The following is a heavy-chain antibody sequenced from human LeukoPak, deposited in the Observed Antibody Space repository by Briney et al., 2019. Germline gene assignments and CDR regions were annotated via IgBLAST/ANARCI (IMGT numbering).Heavy chain of an antibody. Sequence: GGSLRLSCTASGVMFSGYWMSWVRQAPGKGLEWVANIKQHGTEKYYVDSVKGRFTISRDDAKKSVYLQMNSLRAEDTAVYYCASDGGPFDHWGQGILVTVAS. V-gene: IGHV3-7*01. D-gene: IGHD3-16*01. CDR2: IKQHGTEK. CDR1: GVMFSGYW. CDR3: ASDGGPFDH. J-gene: IGHJ4*02.